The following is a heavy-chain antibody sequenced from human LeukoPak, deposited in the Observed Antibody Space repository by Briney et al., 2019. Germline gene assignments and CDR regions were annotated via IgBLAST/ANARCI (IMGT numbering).Heavy chain of an antibody. CDR1: GYTFTGYY. D-gene: IGHD2-2*02. CDR3: ARDVGYCSSTSCYTPRGNWFDP. Sequence: GASVKVSCKASGYTFTGYYMHWVRQAPGQGLEWMGRINPNSGGTNYAQKFQGRVTMTRDTSISTAYMELSSLRSEDTAVYYCARDVGYCSSTSCYTPRGNWFDPWGQGTLVTVSS. CDR2: INPNSGGT. V-gene: IGHV1-2*06. J-gene: IGHJ5*02.